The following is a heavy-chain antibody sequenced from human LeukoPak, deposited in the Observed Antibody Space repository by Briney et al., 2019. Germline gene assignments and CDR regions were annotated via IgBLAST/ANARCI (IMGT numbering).Heavy chain of an antibody. V-gene: IGHV5-51*01. Sequence: GESLKISCKGSGYIFTSYWIGWVRQMPGKGLEWMGIIYPGDSDTRYSPSFQGQVTISADKSISTAYLQWSSLKASDTAMYYCARHRLEYSSPYDYWGQGTLVTVSS. J-gene: IGHJ4*02. CDR1: GYIFTSYW. CDR3: ARHRLEYSSPYDY. CDR2: IYPGDSDT. D-gene: IGHD6-6*01.